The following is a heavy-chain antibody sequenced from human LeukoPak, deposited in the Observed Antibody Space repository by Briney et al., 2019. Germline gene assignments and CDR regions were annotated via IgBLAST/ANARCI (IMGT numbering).Heavy chain of an antibody. Sequence: GGALRLSCAASGFTLNNYAMSWVRQAPGKGLWWLSSIGGSGGSTHSADPVKGRFTISRDNSKNTLYLQLNSLRAEDTAVYYCAKGMVPAFDPCGQGTLVTVSS. CDR2: IGGSGGST. V-gene: IGHV3-23*01. CDR3: AKGMVPAFDP. J-gene: IGHJ5*02. CDR1: GFTLNNYA. D-gene: IGHD2-15*01.